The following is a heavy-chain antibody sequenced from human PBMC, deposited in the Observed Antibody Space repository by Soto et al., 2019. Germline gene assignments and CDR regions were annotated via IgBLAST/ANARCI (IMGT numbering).Heavy chain of an antibody. CDR3: AGASSRVSSVVAAY. V-gene: IGHV3-23*01. D-gene: IGHD2-15*01. J-gene: IGHJ4*02. CDR2: ISGSGGST. Sequence: PGGSLRLSCAASGFTFSSYAMSWVRQAPGKGLEWVSAISGSGGSTYYADSVKGRFTISRDNSKNTLYLQMNSLRSDDTAVYYCAGASSRVSSVVAAYWGQGTLVTVSS. CDR1: GFTFSSYA.